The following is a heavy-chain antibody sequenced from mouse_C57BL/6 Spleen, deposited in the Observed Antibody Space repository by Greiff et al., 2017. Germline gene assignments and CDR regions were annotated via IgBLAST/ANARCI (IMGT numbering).Heavy chain of an antibody. V-gene: IGHV1-81*01. Sequence: VQLQQSGAELARPGASVKLSCKASGYTFTSYGISWVKQRTGQGLEWIGEIYPRSGSTYYNEKFKGKATLTADKSSSTAYMELRSLTSEDSAVYFCGRILTQYGYFDVWGTGTTVTVSS. CDR1: GYTFTSYG. CDR2: IYPRSGST. D-gene: IGHD4-1*01. CDR3: GRILTQYGYFDV. J-gene: IGHJ1*03.